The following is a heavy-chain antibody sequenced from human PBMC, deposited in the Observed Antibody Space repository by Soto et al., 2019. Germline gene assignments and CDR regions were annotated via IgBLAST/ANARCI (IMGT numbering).Heavy chain of an antibody. CDR2: ISSSSSTI. D-gene: IGHD3-22*01. CDR1: GFIFSSYS. CDR3: ARRYYYDSSTNWFDP. Sequence: GGSLRLSCAASGFIFSSYSMNWVRQAPGKGLEWVSYISSSSSTIYYADSVKGRFTISRDNAKNSLYLQMNSLRAEDTAVYYCARRYYYDSSTNWFDPWGQGTLVTVSS. V-gene: IGHV3-48*01. J-gene: IGHJ5*02.